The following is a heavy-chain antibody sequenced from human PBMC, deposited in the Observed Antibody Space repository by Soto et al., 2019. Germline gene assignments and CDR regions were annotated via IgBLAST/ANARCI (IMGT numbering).Heavy chain of an antibody. V-gene: IGHV4-61*01. CDR1: GGSVSSGSYY. D-gene: IGHD3-10*01. Sequence: SETLSLTCTVSGGSVSSGSYYWSWIRQPPGKGLEWIGYIYYSGSTNYNPSLKSRVTISVDTSKNQFSLKLSSVTAADTDVYYCARFGELLYAFDIWGQGTMVTVSS. CDR2: IYYSGST. J-gene: IGHJ3*02. CDR3: ARFGELLYAFDI.